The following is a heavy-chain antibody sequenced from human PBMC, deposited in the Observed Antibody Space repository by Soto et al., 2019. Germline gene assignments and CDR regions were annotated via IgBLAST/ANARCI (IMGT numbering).Heavy chain of an antibody. Sequence: QVQLVESGGGVVQPGRSLRLSCAASGFTFSSYGMHWVRQAPGKGLEWVAVIWYDGSNKYYADSVKGRFTISRDNSKNTLYLQMNSRRAEDTAVYYCANDDCSGGSCHLDCWGQGTLVTVSS. CDR1: GFTFSSYG. CDR2: IWYDGSNK. D-gene: IGHD2-15*01. V-gene: IGHV3-33*06. CDR3: ANDDCSGGSCHLDC. J-gene: IGHJ4*02.